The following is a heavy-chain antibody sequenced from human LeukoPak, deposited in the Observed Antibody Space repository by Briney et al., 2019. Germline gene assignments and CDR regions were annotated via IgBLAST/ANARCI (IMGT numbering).Heavy chain of an antibody. J-gene: IGHJ4*02. V-gene: IGHV3-23*01. CDR3: ARGGVDPFDY. Sequence: GGSLRLSCAASNFIFSEYAMDWIRQAPGKGLEWVAAIGASGSNTYYAASVEGRFTISRDNSKNTLYLQMNSLRAEDTAVYYCARGGVDPFDYWGQGTLVTVSS. D-gene: IGHD3-3*01. CDR1: NFIFSEYA. CDR2: IGASGSNT.